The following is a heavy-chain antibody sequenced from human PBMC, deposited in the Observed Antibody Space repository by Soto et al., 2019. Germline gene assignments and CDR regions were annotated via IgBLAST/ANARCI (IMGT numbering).Heavy chain of an antibody. J-gene: IGHJ6*02. CDR3: AREYTAWPLAYGLDV. D-gene: IGHD2-2*02. Sequence: GGSLRLSCVASGFIFSSYGMSWVRQAPGKGLEWVSSISSRSDIYYADSLKGRFTISRDNAKNSVSLQMNSLRAEDTAVYYCAREYTAWPLAYGLDVWGQGTTVTVSS. V-gene: IGHV3-21*01. CDR1: GFIFSSYG. CDR2: ISSRSDI.